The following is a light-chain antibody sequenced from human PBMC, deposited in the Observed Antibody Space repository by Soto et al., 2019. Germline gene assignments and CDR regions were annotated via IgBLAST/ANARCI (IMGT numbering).Light chain of an antibody. CDR3: ISYGGNSDVV. V-gene: IGLV2-11*01. J-gene: IGLJ2*01. CDR2: HVN. Sequence: QSVLTQPRSVSGSPGQSVTISCTGTSSNVGAYSFVSWYQQHPGKAPNLIIYHVNKRPSGVPDRFSGSKSGNTASLTISGLQADDESDYYCISYGGNSDVVFGGGTKLTVL. CDR1: SSNVGAYSF.